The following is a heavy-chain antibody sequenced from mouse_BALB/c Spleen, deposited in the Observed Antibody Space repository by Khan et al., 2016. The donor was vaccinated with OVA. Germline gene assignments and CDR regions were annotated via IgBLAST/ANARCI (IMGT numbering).Heavy chain of an antibody. CDR3: ARVGYSGTMDY. J-gene: IGHJ4*01. V-gene: IGHV9-3-1*01. CDR2: INTYTGEP. D-gene: IGHD2-14*01. CDR1: GYTFTKNG. Sequence: QIQLVQSGPELKKPGEPVKISCKASGYTFTKNGMNWAKQAPGKGLKWMGWINTYTGEPTYADDFKGRFAFSLETSARTAYLQINNRKNEDTATYCCARVGYSGTMDYWGQGTSVTVSS.